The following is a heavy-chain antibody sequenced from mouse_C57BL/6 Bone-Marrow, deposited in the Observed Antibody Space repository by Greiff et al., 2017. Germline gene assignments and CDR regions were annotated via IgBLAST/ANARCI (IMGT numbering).Heavy chain of an antibody. D-gene: IGHD2-1*01. CDR1: GYTFTDYY. V-gene: IGHV1-34*01. J-gene: IGHJ4*01. CDR3: DLLWQLQE. Sequence: VQLQQSGPELVKPGASVKMSCKASGYTFTDYYMHWMKQSHGKSLEWFGYIYPNNGGNGYNQKFKGKATMTADKSSTTASMELRSLTSEDTAVSYWDLLWQLQEGGQGTSVTVTS. CDR2: IYPNNGGN.